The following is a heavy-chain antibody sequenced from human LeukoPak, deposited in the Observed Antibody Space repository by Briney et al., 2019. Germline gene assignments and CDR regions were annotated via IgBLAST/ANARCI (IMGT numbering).Heavy chain of an antibody. J-gene: IGHJ6*03. V-gene: IGHV1-69*05. CDR2: IIPIFGTA. Sequence: ASVKVSCKASGGTFSSYAISWVRQAPGQGLEWMGGIIPIFGTANYAQKFQGRVTITTDESTSTAYMELSSLRSEDTAVYYCARGPRSGSYYYYYMDVWGKGTTATVSS. CDR1: GGTFSSYA. CDR3: ARGPRSGSYYYYYMDV. D-gene: IGHD1-26*01.